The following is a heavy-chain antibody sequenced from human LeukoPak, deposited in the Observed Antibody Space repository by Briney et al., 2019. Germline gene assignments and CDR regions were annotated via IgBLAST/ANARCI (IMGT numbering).Heavy chain of an antibody. CDR3: AIEFSAPNWFDP. CDR2: FDPEDGET. Sequence: RGASVKVSCKVSGYTLTELSMHWVRQAPGKGLGWMGGFDPEDGETIYAQKFQGRVTMTEDTSTDTAYMELSSLRSEDTAVYYCAIEFSAPNWFDPWGQGTLVSVSS. V-gene: IGHV1-24*01. CDR1: GYTLTELS. J-gene: IGHJ5*02. D-gene: IGHD2-15*01.